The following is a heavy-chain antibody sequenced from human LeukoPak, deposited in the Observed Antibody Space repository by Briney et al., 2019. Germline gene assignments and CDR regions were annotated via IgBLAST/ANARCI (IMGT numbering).Heavy chain of an antibody. J-gene: IGHJ6*02. D-gene: IGHD5-12*01. CDR2: INHSGST. CDR3: SHGYSGYALGYYYGMDV. V-gene: IGHV4-34*01. CDR1: GGSFSGYY. Sequence: SETPSLTCAVYGGSFSGYYWSWIRQPPGKGLEWIGEINHSGSTNYNPSLKSRVTISVDTSKNQFSLKLSSVTAADTAVYYCSHGYSGYALGYYYGMDVWGQGTTVTVSS.